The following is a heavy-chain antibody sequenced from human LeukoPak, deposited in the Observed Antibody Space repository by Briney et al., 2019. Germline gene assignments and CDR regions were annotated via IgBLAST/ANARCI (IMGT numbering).Heavy chain of an antibody. V-gene: IGHV3-33*06. CDR3: AKDNDAYGDSYFDS. J-gene: IGHJ4*02. Sequence: GGSLRLSCAASGFSFSNYGFHWVSQSPGKGLEWVAVIWHDGSHAYYSDSVKGRFTISRDNAKNTVYLQMDSLRVEDTAIYYCAKDNDAYGDSYFDSWGQGTLVTVSS. D-gene: IGHD4-17*01. CDR1: GFSFSNYG. CDR2: IWHDGSHA.